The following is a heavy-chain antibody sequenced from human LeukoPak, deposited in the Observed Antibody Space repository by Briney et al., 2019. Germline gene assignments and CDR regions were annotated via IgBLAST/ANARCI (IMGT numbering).Heavy chain of an antibody. D-gene: IGHD3-10*01. V-gene: IGHV4-31*03. CDR3: ARGAYGSGSYSVTFDY. J-gene: IGHJ4*02. Sequence: SQTLSLTCTVSGGSISSGGYYWSWIRQHPGTGLEWIGYIYYSGSTYYNPSLKSRVTISVDTSKNQFSLKLSSATAADTAVYYCARGAYGSGSYSVTFDYWGQGTLVTVSS. CDR2: IYYSGST. CDR1: GGSISSGGYY.